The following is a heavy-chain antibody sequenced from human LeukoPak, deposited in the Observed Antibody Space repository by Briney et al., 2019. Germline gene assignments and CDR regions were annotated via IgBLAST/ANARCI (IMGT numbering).Heavy chain of an antibody. D-gene: IGHD3-22*01. CDR1: GYSFTSYW. CDR2: IYPGDSDT. Sequence: GESLKISCKGSGYSFTSYWIGWVRQMPGKGLEWMGIIYPGDSDTRYSPSFQGQVTISAHNSTSIAYLQWSSLKASDTAMYYCARLYYYDSSGYYPYFDYWGQGTLVTVSS. CDR3: ARLYYYDSSGYYPYFDY. J-gene: IGHJ4*02. V-gene: IGHV5-51*01.